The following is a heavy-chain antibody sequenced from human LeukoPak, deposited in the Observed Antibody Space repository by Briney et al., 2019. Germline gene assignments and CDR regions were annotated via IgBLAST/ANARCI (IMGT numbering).Heavy chain of an antibody. CDR1: GFTISSYS. V-gene: IGHV3-48*04. Sequence: GGSLRLSCAASGFTISSYSLNWVRQAPGKGLEWVSYISSSSSSIYYADSVQGRFTISRDNAKNSLYLQMNSLGAEDTAVYYCGWDMDVWGQGTTVTVSS. CDR2: ISSSSSSI. J-gene: IGHJ6*02. CDR3: GWDMDV.